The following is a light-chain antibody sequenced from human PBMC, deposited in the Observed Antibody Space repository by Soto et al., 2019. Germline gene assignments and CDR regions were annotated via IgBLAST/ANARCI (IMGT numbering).Light chain of an antibody. J-gene: IGLJ1*01. V-gene: IGLV2-14*01. CDR1: SSDVGGYNF. CDR3: SSYTSSTSLPGV. Sequence: QSALTQPASVSGSPGQSITISCTGTSSDVGGYNFVSWYQQHPGKAPKLMIYEVSNRPSGVSNRFSGSKSGNTASLTISGLQAVDEADYYCSSYTSSTSLPGVFGTGTKLTVL. CDR2: EVS.